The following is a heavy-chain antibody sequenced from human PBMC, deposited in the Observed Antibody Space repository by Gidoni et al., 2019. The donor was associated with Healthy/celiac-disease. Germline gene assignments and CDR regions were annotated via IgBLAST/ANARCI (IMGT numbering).Heavy chain of an antibody. V-gene: IGHV3-9*01. CDR1: GLTFDDYA. CDR3: AKDSHGSHLDCTNGVCYIRGFDY. CDR2: ISLYSGSI. J-gene: IGHJ4*02. D-gene: IGHD2-8*01. Sequence: EVQLVESGGGLVQPGRSLRLSCAASGLTFDDYAIPWGRQAPGKGLEWFSGISLYSGSIGYADSVKGRFTISRDNAKNSLYLQMNSLRAEDTALYYCAKDSHGSHLDCTNGVCYIRGFDYWGQGTLVTVSS.